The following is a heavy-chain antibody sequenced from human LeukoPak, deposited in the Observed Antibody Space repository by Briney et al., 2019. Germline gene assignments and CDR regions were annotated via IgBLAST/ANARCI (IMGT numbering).Heavy chain of an antibody. D-gene: IGHD1-26*01. CDR1: GGSIISNY. CDR2: VYTSGST. V-gene: IGHV4-4*07. Sequence: PSETLSLTCTVSGGSIISNYWSWIRQPAGKGLEWIGRVYTSGSTNYNPSLKSRVTISLDTSKNQFSLKLSSVTAADTAVYYCARQLAMWELLDYYYMDVWGKGNTVTVSS. J-gene: IGHJ6*03. CDR3: ARQLAMWELLDYYYMDV.